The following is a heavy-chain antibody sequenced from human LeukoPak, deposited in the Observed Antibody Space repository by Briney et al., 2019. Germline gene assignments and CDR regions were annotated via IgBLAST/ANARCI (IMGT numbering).Heavy chain of an antibody. CDR1: GYTFTGYY. V-gene: IGHV1-2*02. CDR3: ARDALLGYCSGGSCYLGAFDI. CDR2: INPNSGGT. J-gene: IGHJ3*02. Sequence: ASVKVSCKASGYTFTGYYMHWVRQAPGQGLEWMGWINPNSGGTNYAQKFQGRVTMTRDTSISTAYMELSRLRSDDTAVYYCARDALLGYCSGGSCYLGAFDIWGQGTMVTVSS. D-gene: IGHD2-15*01.